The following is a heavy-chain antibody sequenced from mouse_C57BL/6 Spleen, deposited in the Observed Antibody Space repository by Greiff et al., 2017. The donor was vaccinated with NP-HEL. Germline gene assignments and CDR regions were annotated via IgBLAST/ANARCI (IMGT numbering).Heavy chain of an antibody. V-gene: IGHV1-66*01. Sequence: QVQLQQSGPELVKPGASVKISCKASGYSFTSYYIHWVKQRPGQGLEWIGWIYPGSGNTKYNEKFKGKATLTADTSSSTAYMQLSSLTSEDSAVYYCARGRNWYFDVWGTGTTVTVSS. J-gene: IGHJ1*03. CDR1: GYSFTSYY. CDR2: IYPGSGNT. CDR3: ARGRNWYFDV.